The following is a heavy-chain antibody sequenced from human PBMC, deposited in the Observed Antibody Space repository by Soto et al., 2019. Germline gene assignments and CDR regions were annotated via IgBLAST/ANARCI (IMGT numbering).Heavy chain of an antibody. D-gene: IGHD6-19*01. CDR1: GGTFSIYT. CDR2: IIPIIGTA. J-gene: IGHJ6*02. Sequence: QVQLVQSGAEVKKPGSSVKVSCKASGGTFSIYTISWVRQAPGQGLEWMGRIIPIIGTATNARKFQGSVTITADNSTNIAYMGLSSLRSEATAVYYCARASAYSSGSQIHCGMDVWGQGTTVTVSS. V-gene: IGHV1-69*08. CDR3: ARASAYSSGSQIHCGMDV.